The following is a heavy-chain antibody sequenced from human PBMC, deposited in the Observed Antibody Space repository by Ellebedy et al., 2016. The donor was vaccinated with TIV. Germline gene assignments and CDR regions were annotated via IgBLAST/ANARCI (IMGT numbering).Heavy chain of an antibody. CDR2: TYYRYKWYN. CDR3: ARRSSRNVMDV. CDR1: GASVSSNSAG. V-gene: IGHV6-1*01. D-gene: IGHD6-13*01. J-gene: IGHJ6*02. Sequence: MPSETLSLTCAISGASVSSNSAGWNWIRQSPSRGLEWLGRTYYRYKWYNDYAVSVKSRITINPDTSKNQFSLQLNSVTPEETAVYYCARRSSRNVMDVWGQGTTVTVSS.